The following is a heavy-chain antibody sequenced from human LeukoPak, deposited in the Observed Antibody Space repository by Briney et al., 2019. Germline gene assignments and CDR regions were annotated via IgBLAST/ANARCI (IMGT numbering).Heavy chain of an antibody. V-gene: IGHV4-34*01. CDR1: GGSFSGYY. Sequence: SETLSLTCAVYGGSFSGYYWSWIRQPPGKGLEWIGEINHSGSTNYNPSLKSRVTISVDTSKNQFSLQLNSVTPEDTAVYYCARVIGQQLAYWYFDLWGRGTLVTVSS. CDR3: ARVIGQQLAYWYFDL. CDR2: INHSGST. D-gene: IGHD6-13*01. J-gene: IGHJ2*01.